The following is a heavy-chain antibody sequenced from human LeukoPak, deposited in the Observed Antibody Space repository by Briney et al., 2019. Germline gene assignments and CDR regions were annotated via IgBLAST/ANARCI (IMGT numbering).Heavy chain of an antibody. CDR2: IYYSGST. CDR1: GGSLSSSSYY. D-gene: IGHD3-3*01. J-gene: IGHJ4*02. V-gene: IGHV4-39*01. CDR3: ASDRFLEWLRSYYFDY. Sequence: PSETLSLTCTVSGGSLSSSSYYWGWIRQPPGKGLEWIGSIYYSGSTYYNPSLKSRVTISVDTSKNQFSLKLSSVTAADTAVYYCASDRFLEWLRSYYFDYWGQGTLVTVSS.